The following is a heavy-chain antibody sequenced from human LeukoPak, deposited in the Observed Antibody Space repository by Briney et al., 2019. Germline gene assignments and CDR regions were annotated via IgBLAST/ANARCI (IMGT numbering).Heavy chain of an antibody. Sequence: PSETLFLTCTVSGGSISSSSYYWGWIRQPPGKGLEWIGSIYYSESTYYNPSLKSRVTISVDTSKNQFSLKLSSVTAADTAVYYCARQEDDVLTGYYLNYWGQGTLVTVSS. V-gene: IGHV4-39*01. CDR2: IYYSEST. J-gene: IGHJ4*02. D-gene: IGHD3-9*01. CDR3: ARQEDDVLTGYYLNY. CDR1: GGSISSSSYY.